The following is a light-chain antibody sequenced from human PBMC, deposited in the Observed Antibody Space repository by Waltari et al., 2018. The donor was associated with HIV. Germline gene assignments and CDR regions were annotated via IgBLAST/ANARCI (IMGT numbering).Light chain of an antibody. J-gene: IGLJ2*01. CDR2: EFS. CDR3: SSYTSSNTLVV. CDR1: SSDVGGSNY. Sequence: QSALTQPASVSGSPGQSITISCTGTSSDVGGSNYVSWYQQHPGKAPQLMIYEFSNRPSGVSNRFSGSKSGNTAALTISGLQAEDEADYYCSSYTSSNTLVVFGGGTKLTVL. V-gene: IGLV2-14*01.